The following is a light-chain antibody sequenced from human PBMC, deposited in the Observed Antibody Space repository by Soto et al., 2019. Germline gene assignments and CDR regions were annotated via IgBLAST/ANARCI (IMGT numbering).Light chain of an antibody. J-gene: IGKJ4*01. CDR1: QSISSD. CDR2: GAS. Sequence: EILMTQSPATLSVSPGERVTLSCRASQSISSDLAWYQQKPGQAPSLLIYGASTRATGTPARFSGSGSGTEFTLTISSLQSEDFAVYSGQQYNNWPPLTFGGGTKVEIK. V-gene: IGKV3D-15*01. CDR3: QQYNNWPPLT.